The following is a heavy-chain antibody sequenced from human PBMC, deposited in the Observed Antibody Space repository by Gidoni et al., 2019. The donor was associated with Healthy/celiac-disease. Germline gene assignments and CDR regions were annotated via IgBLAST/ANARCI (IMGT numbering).Heavy chain of an antibody. V-gene: IGHV1-69*02. CDR3: ARAGAGGYSSSWYPRFDY. D-gene: IGHD6-13*01. Sequence: QVQLVQSGAEVKKPGSSVKVSCKASGGTFTSYPISWVRQAPGQGLAWMGRIIPILGIANYAQKFQGRVTITADKSTSTAYMELSSLRSEDTAVYYCARAGAGGYSSSWYPRFDYWGQGTLVTVSS. CDR2: IIPILGIA. J-gene: IGHJ4*02. CDR1: GGTFTSYP.